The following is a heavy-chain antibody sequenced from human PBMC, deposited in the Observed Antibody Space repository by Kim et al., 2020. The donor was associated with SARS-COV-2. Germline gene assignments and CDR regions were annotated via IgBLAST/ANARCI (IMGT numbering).Heavy chain of an antibody. J-gene: IGHJ4*02. Sequence: LKTRVTLSVDTSKNPFSLKLSSVTAADTAVYYCARARVGIFGVVTHFDHWGQGTLVTVSS. CDR3: ARARVGIFGVVTHFDH. V-gene: IGHV4-59*01. D-gene: IGHD3-3*01.